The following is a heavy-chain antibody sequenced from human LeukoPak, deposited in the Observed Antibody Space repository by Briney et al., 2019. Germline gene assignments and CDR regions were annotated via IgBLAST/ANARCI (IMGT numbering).Heavy chain of an antibody. D-gene: IGHD3-16*02. J-gene: IGHJ4*02. CDR3: ARDQHDHVWGSYRPYFDY. CDR1: GYTFTNYG. V-gene: IGHV1-18*01. Sequence: ASVKVSCKASGYTFTNYGISWVRRAPGQGLEWMGNINPYNGNTNYAQNLQGRVTMTTDTSTNTAYMELRSLRSDDTAVYYCARDQHDHVWGSYRPYFDYWGQGTLVTVSS. CDR2: INPYNGNT.